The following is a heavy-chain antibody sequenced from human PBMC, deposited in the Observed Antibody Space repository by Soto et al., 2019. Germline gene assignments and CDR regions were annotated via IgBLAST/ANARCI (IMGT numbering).Heavy chain of an antibody. Sequence: GASVKVSCKASGYTFTSNGSRWVRQAPGQGLEWMGWISAYNGNTNYAQKLQGRVTMTTDTSTSTAYMELRSLRSDDTAVYYCARDVYGDEYYFDYWGQGTLVTVSS. CDR2: ISAYNGNT. CDR3: ARDVYGDEYYFDY. J-gene: IGHJ4*02. V-gene: IGHV1-18*01. D-gene: IGHD4-17*01. CDR1: GYTFTSNG.